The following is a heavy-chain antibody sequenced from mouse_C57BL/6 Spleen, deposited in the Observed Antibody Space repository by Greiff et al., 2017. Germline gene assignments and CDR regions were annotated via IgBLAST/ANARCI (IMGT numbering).Heavy chain of an antibody. CDR1: GYTFTSYW. Sequence: VQLQQPGAELVKPGASVKLSCKASGYTFTSYWMHWVKQRPGQGLEWIGMIHPNSGSTNYNEKFKSKATLTVDKSSSTAYMQLSSLTSEDSAVYYCAIYYGSSHGDYYAMDYWGQGTSVTVSS. D-gene: IGHD1-1*01. V-gene: IGHV1-64*01. J-gene: IGHJ4*01. CDR2: IHPNSGST. CDR3: AIYYGSSHGDYYAMDY.